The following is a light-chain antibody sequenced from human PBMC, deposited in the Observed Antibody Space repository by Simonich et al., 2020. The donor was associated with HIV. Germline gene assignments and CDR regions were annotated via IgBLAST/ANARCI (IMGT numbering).Light chain of an antibody. Sequence: QSVLTQPPSASGTPGQRVTISCSGSSSNIGSNYVYWYQQLPGTAPKLLIYRNNPRPSGVPDRFSGSKSGTSASRAISGLRSEDEADYYCAVWDDSLSGPVFGGGTKLTVL. CDR1: SSNIGSNY. CDR3: AVWDDSLSGPV. CDR2: RNN. V-gene: IGLV1-47*01. J-gene: IGLJ3*02.